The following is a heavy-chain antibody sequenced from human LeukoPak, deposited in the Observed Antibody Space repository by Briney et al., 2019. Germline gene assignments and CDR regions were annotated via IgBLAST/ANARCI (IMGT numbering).Heavy chain of an antibody. D-gene: IGHD3-3*01. J-gene: IGHJ2*01. CDR2: ISGSGGST. CDR3: AKDGLRFLEWYLGYFDL. Sequence: GGSLRLSCAASGFTFSSYAMSWVRQTPGKGLERVSSISGSGGSTNYADSVTGRFTISRGNSNNTLYLQMNSLRADDTAVYYCAKDGLRFLEWYLGYFDLWGRGTLVTVSS. V-gene: IGHV3-23*01. CDR1: GFTFSSYA.